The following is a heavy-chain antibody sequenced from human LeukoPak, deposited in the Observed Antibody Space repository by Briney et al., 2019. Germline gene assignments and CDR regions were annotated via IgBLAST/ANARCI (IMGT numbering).Heavy chain of an antibody. V-gene: IGHV3-48*03. D-gene: IGHD6-19*01. Sequence: PGGSLRLSCAASGFTFSSYEMNWVRQAPGKGLEWVSYISSSGSTIYYADSVKGRFTISRDNAKNSLYLQMNSLRAEDTAVYYCAKRPSIAVAGAFDYWGQGTLVTVSS. CDR3: AKRPSIAVAGAFDY. CDR2: ISSSGSTI. J-gene: IGHJ4*02. CDR1: GFTFSSYE.